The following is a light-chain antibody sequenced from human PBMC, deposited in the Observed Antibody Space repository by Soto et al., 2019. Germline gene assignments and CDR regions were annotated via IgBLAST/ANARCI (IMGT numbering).Light chain of an antibody. V-gene: IGKV3-11*01. J-gene: IGKJ5*01. CDR1: QSVSSY. CDR3: QQRSNWPPFT. Sequence: EVVLTQSPATLPLSPREIPTRSCRANQSVSSYLAWYHQKPCQAPLRLIYDASNRATGIPARFSGSGSGTDFTLTISSLEPEDVAVYYCQQRSNWPPFTFGQGTRLEIK. CDR2: DAS.